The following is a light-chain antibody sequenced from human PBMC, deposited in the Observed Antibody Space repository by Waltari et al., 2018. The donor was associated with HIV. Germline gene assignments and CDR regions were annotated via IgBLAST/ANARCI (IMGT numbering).Light chain of an antibody. CDR2: DTT. CDR3: LLSYAGPRPWV. V-gene: IGLV7-46*01. J-gene: IGLJ3*02. Sequence: QAVVTQEPSLTVTPGGTVTLTCGSSTGPVTSGHHPYWFQQRPGQAPRTLIYDTTNKNAWTPARFSGSLLGGKAALTLSGAQPEDEAEYYCLLSYAGPRPWVFGGGTKVTVL. CDR1: TGPVTSGHH.